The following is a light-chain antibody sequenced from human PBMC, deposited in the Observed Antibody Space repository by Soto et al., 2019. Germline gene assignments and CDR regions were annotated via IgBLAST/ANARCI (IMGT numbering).Light chain of an antibody. CDR2: GTS. Sequence: EIGLTQSPGTLSLSPGERATLSCRASQSVGSSYLAWYQQKPGQAPSLLVYGTSTRATGVPGRYRGSASVTDFNLSISILERGDFAVYYCQHDGSSTITFGQGTRLEIK. V-gene: IGKV3-20*01. CDR3: QHDGSSTIT. J-gene: IGKJ5*01. CDR1: QSVGSSY.